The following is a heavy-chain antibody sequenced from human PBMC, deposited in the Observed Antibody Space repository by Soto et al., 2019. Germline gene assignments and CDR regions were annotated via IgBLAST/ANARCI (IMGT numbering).Heavy chain of an antibody. CDR3: AKNGQPPYYYYGMDV. J-gene: IGHJ6*02. CDR1: GYTFTRYG. D-gene: IGHD2-8*01. V-gene: IGHV1-18*01. Sequence: NVSCKASGYTFTRYGISWVRQAPGQGLEWMGWISGYNGDANYAQRFQGRVSMTIDTSTTTAYMELRTLTPDDTAVYYCAKNGQPPYYYYGMDVWGQGTTVTVSS. CDR2: ISGYNGDA.